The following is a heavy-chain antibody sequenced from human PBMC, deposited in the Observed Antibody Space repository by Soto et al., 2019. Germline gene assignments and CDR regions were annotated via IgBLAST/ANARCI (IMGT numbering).Heavy chain of an antibody. Sequence: QVQLVQSGAEVKKPGASVKVSCKASGYTFTSYDINWVRQATGQGLEWMGWMNPNSGNTGYAQKFQGRVTRTRNTSISTAYMTLSSLRSEDTVVYYGARMGAVAGNFMGYWGQGTLVTVSS. CDR3: ARMGAVAGNFMGY. CDR1: GYTFTSYD. J-gene: IGHJ4*02. D-gene: IGHD6-19*01. V-gene: IGHV1-8*01. CDR2: MNPNSGNT.